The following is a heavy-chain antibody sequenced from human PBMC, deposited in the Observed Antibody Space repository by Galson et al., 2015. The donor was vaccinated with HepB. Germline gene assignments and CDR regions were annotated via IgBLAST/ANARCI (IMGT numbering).Heavy chain of an antibody. CDR3: ARDPNSSLVDY. V-gene: IGHV3-33*01. CDR2: IWYDGSNK. Sequence: SLRLSCAASGFTFSSYGMHWVRQAPGKGLEWVAVIWYDGSNKYYADSVKGRFTISRDNSKNTLYLQMNSLRAEDTAVYYCARDPNSSLVDYWGQGTLVTVSS. J-gene: IGHJ4*02. D-gene: IGHD2-8*02. CDR1: GFTFSSYG.